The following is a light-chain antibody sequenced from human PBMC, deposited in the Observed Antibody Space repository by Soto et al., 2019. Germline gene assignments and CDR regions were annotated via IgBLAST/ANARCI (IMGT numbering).Light chain of an antibody. J-gene: IGKJ3*01. CDR2: DVS. CDR1: QDISNY. CDR3: QQYENLHPV. Sequence: EIQMTQSPSSLSASVRDRVTNTCQASQDISNYLNWYQQKPGQAPKLLIYDVSNLEIWGPSRFSRSGTGIYYTLNISVLQIEDIATYNCQQYENLHPVFGPGTKVVIK. V-gene: IGKV1-33*01.